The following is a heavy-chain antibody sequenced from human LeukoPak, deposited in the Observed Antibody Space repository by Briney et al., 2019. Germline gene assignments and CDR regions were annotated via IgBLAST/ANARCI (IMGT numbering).Heavy chain of an antibody. CDR2: IYSGGST. CDR1: GFTFSDYY. J-gene: IGHJ4*02. Sequence: GGSLRLSCAASGFTFSDYYMSWVRQAPGKGLEWVSVIYSGGSTYYADSVKGRFTISRDNSKNTLYLQMNSLRAEDTAVYYCARARHPYGYFDYWGQGTLVTVSS. D-gene: IGHD3-10*01. CDR3: ARARHPYGYFDY. V-gene: IGHV3-53*01.